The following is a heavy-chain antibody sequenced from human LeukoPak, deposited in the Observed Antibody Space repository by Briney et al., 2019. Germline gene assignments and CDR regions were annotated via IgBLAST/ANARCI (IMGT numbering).Heavy chain of an antibody. V-gene: IGHV3-7*01. CDR2: IKQDGGEK. Sequence: GGSLRLSCAASGFTFSSYEMNWVRQAPGKGLEWVANIKQDGGEKYYVDSVKDRFTISRDNAKNSLYLQMNSLRAEDTAVYYCVRGVPKTSYYYYYMDVWGKGTTVTVSS. CDR1: GFTFSSYE. J-gene: IGHJ6*03. D-gene: IGHD4-11*01. CDR3: VRGVPKTSYYYYYMDV.